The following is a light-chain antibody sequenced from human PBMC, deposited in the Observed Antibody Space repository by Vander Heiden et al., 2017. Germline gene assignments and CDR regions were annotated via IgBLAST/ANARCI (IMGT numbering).Light chain of an antibody. J-gene: IGLJ3*02. Sequence: SYYLTQPLSVSLALGQPASITFWGQNLGSQNVHWYQQKPGQAPALVIYRDNNRPSGIPERLSGSNSGNTATLTISSAQVGDEADYFCQVWDNGSVVFGGGTKLTVL. CDR1: NLGSQN. CDR2: RDN. V-gene: IGLV3-9*01. CDR3: QVWDNGSVV.